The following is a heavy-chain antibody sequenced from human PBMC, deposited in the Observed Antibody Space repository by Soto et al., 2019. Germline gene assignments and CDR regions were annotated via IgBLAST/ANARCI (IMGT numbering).Heavy chain of an antibody. CDR1: GGTFSSYA. CDR3: ARGYNWNDWVRHDAFDI. V-gene: IGHV1-69*13. Sequence: SVKVSCKASGGTFSSYAISWVRQAPGQGLEWMGGIIPIFGTANYAQKFQGRVTITADESTSTAYMELSSLRSEDTAVYYCARGYNWNDWVRHDAFDIWGQGTMVTVSS. J-gene: IGHJ3*02. CDR2: IIPIFGTA. D-gene: IGHD1-20*01.